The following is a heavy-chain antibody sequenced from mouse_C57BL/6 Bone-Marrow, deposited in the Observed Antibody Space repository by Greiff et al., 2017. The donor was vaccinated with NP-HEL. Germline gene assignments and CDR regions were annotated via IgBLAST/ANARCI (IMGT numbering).Heavy chain of an antibody. J-gene: IGHJ1*03. CDR1: GYAFSSSW. V-gene: IGHV1-82*01. D-gene: IGHD2-4*01. CDR2: IYPGDGDT. Sequence: QVQLQQSGPELVKPGASVKISCKASGYAFSSSWMNWVKQRPGKGLEWIGRIYPGDGDTNYNGKFKGKATLTADKSSSTAYMQLSSLTSEDSAVYFCARDYDCWYFDVWGTGTTVTVSS. CDR3: ARDYDCWYFDV.